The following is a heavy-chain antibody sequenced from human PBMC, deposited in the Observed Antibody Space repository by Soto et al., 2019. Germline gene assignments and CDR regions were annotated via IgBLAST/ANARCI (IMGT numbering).Heavy chain of an antibody. Sequence: SVKVSFNASGRPVSSYAISLVRQAPGLGLEWIGGIIPIFGTANYAQKFHGRVTVTADESTSTAYMELSSLRSEDTAVYYCARADTGYSSSWFYYYYYGMDVWGQGTKVTVSS. CDR3: ARADTGYSSSWFYYYYYGMDV. J-gene: IGHJ6*01. V-gene: IGHV1-69*13. CDR1: GRPVSSYA. D-gene: IGHD6-13*01. CDR2: IIPIFGTA.